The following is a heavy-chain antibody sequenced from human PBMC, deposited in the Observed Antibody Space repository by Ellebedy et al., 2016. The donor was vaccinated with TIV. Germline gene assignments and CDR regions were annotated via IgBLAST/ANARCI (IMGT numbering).Heavy chain of an antibody. CDR1: GGTFSSYA. CDR2: ISAYNGNT. D-gene: IGHD3-3*01. V-gene: IGHV1-18*01. CDR3: ARPRFLEWLLED. Sequence: AASVKVSCKASGGTFSSYAISWVRQAPGQGLEWMGWISAYNGNTNYAQKLQGRVTMTTDTSTSTAYMELRSLRSDDTAVYYCARPRFLEWLLEDWGQGTLVTVSS. J-gene: IGHJ4*02.